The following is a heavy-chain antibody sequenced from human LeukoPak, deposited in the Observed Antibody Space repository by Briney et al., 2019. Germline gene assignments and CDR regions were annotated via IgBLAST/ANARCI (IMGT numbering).Heavy chain of an antibody. V-gene: IGHV4-39*07. Sequence: SETLSLTCTVSGGSISSSSYYWGWIRQPPGKGLEWIGSIYYSGSTYYNPSLKSRVTISVDTSKNQFSLKLSSVTAADTAVYYCASGDTMAVFDYWGQGTLVTVSS. D-gene: IGHD3-10*01. CDR3: ASGDTMAVFDY. CDR2: IYYSGST. CDR1: GGSISSSSYY. J-gene: IGHJ4*02.